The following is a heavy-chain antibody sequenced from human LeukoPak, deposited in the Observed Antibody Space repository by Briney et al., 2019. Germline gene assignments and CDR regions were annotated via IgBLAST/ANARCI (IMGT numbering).Heavy chain of an antibody. V-gene: IGHV3-33*01. D-gene: IGHD2-2*01. CDR1: GFTFSSYG. Sequence: GRSLRLSCAASGFTFSSYGMHWVRQAPGKGLEWVAVIWYDGSNKYYADSVKGRFTISRDNSKNTLYLQMSSLRAEDTAVYYCAYQLLFRNYYGMDVWGQGTTVTVSS. CDR2: IWYDGSNK. J-gene: IGHJ6*02. CDR3: AYQLLFRNYYGMDV.